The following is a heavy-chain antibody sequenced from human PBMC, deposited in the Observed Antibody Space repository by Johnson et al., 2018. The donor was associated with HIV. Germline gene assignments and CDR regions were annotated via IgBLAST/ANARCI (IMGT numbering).Heavy chain of an antibody. Sequence: QLVESGGGLVQPGGSLRLSCAASGFTFDDYAMHWVRQAPGKGLEWVSGISWNSGSIGYVDSVKGRFTISRDTAKNSLYLHMNSLRAEDTAVYYCAKDPPGVDDIHAFDIWGQGTMVTVSS. CDR2: ISWNSGSI. D-gene: IGHD3-9*01. CDR3: AKDPPGVDDIHAFDI. J-gene: IGHJ3*02. CDR1: GFTFDDYA. V-gene: IGHV3-9*01.